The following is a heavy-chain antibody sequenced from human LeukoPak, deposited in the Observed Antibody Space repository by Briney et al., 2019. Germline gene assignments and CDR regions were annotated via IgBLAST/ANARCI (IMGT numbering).Heavy chain of an antibody. CDR1: GVTFTSCA. Sequence: GASAQVSCRAGGVTFTSCAMQWVRQASGQRLEWIVWIVVGSGNTTYAQTFLESVTITRDISTSTAYMELSSLRSEAKAVYYCGGSGYYDSSAYHPGWFDPWGQGTLVTVSS. D-gene: IGHD3-22*01. CDR2: IVVGSGNT. J-gene: IGHJ5*02. CDR3: GGSGYYDSSAYHPGWFDP. V-gene: IGHV1-58*02.